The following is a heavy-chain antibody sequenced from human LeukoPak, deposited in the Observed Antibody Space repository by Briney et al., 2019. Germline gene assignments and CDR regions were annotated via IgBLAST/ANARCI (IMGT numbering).Heavy chain of an antibody. V-gene: IGHV1-2*02. Sequence: ASVKVSCKASGYTFTGYYMHWVRQAPGQGLEWMGWINPNSGGTNYAQKFQGRVTMTRDTSISTAYMELSRLRSDDTAVYYCASSRGRITMVRGYFDCWGQGTLVTVSS. CDR1: GYTFTGYY. CDR2: INPNSGGT. J-gene: IGHJ4*02. CDR3: ASSRGRITMVRGYFDC. D-gene: IGHD3-10*01.